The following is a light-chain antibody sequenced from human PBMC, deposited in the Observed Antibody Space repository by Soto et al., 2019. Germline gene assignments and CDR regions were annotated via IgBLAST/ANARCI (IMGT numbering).Light chain of an antibody. J-gene: IGKJ2*01. V-gene: IGKV3-20*01. CDR1: QTFGRTY. Sequence: ESVLTQSQGTLSLSPGERVTLSCRASQTFGRTYLAWYQQKPGQSPRLLIYDASSRATGIPDRFSGSGSGTDFTLTISRLEPEYFAVYYCQQFGTSPLYTFGQGTKLEIK. CDR2: DAS. CDR3: QQFGTSPLYT.